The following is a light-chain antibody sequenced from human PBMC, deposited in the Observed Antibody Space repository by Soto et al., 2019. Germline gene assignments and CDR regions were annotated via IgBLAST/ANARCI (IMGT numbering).Light chain of an antibody. CDR2: YDN. CDR1: SSNIGNNA. Sequence: QSVLTQPPSMSEAPRQRVSISCSGSSSNIGNNAVNWYQKFPGKAPKLLIYYDNLLPSGVSDRFSGSKSGTSASLAISGLQSEDEADYYCATWDDNLNGQVFGGGTXLTVL. CDR3: ATWDDNLNGQV. V-gene: IGLV1-36*01. J-gene: IGLJ3*02.